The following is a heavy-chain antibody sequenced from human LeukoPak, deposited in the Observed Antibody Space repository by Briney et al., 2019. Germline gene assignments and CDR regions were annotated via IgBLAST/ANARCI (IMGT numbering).Heavy chain of an antibody. J-gene: IGHJ4*02. Sequence: ASVKVSCKASGGTFRSYAISWVRQAPGQGLEWMGGIIPIFHTANYAQKFQGRVTITADDSTSTAYMELSSLRSEDTAVYYCARDLGTRDGYNPPNLFDNWGQGTLVTVSS. CDR1: GGTFRSYA. CDR3: ARDLGTRDGYNPPNLFDN. D-gene: IGHD5-24*01. V-gene: IGHV1-69*13. CDR2: IIPIFHTA.